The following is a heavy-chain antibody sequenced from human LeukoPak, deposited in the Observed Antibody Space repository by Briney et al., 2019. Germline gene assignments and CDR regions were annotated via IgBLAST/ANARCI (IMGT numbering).Heavy chain of an antibody. Sequence: PGGSLRLSCAASGFTFSGYAMTWVRQAPGPGLEWVSAISGSGGRTYYADSVKGRYTISRDSSKNTLFLQMNSLRAEDTAVYYCGRGIEGGATDYWGQGTPVTLSS. J-gene: IGHJ4*02. CDR1: GFTFSGYA. CDR3: GRGIEGGATDY. D-gene: IGHD4/OR15-4a*01. CDR2: ISGSGGRT. V-gene: IGHV3-23*01.